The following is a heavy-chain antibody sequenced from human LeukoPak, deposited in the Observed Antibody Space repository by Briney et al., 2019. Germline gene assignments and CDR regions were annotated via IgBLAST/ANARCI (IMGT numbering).Heavy chain of an antibody. Sequence: SETLSLTCTVSGDSISRYYWSWIRQPPGEGLEWIGYIYYSGSTNYNPSLKSRVTISVDTSKNQFSLKLASVTAADTAVYHCGRYRSAGTEGIGIDYWGQGILVTVSS. D-gene: IGHD1-7*01. CDR1: GDSISRYY. J-gene: IGHJ4*02. V-gene: IGHV4-59*01. CDR2: IYYSGST. CDR3: GRYRSAGTEGIGIDY.